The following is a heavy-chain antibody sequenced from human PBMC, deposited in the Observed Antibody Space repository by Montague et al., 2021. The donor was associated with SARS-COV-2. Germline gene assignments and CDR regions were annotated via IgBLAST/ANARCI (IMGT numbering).Heavy chain of an antibody. CDR2: INHGGRT. CDR1: GGSFSGYY. D-gene: IGHD3-10*01. J-gene: IGHJ6*02. CDR3: ARGIRGVIILYDYHLMDV. V-gene: IGHV4-34*01. Sequence: SETLSLTCAVYGGSFSGYYWTWIRQPPGKGLEWIGDINHGGRTNYNPSLKSRVTISAETSKNQFSLRVNSVTAADTAVYFCARGIRGVIILYDYHLMDVWGQGTTVSVSS.